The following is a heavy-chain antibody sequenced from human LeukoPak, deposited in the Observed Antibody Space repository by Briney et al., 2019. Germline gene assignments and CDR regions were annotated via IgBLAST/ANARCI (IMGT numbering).Heavy chain of an antibody. CDR1: GGSISSSYYY. D-gene: IGHD6-19*01. CDR2: IYYSGST. J-gene: IGHJ4*02. Sequence: SETLSLTCTVSGGSISSSYYYWGWIRQPPGKGLGLIGTIYYSGSTYYNPSLRSRVTMSVDTSKNQFSLKMSSVTAADTAVYHCARRLGIAVFDYWGQGTLVTVSS. CDR3: ARRLGIAVFDY. V-gene: IGHV4-39*01.